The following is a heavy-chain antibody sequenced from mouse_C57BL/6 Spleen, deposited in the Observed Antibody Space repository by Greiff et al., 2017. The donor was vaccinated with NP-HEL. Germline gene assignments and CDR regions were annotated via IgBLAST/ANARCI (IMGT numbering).Heavy chain of an antibody. CDR1: GYTFTSYW. CDR3: ARGTVVATPFAY. V-gene: IGHV1-61*01. Sequence: QVQLQQPGAELVRPGSSVKLSCKASGYTFTSYWMDWVKQRPGQGLEWIGNIYPSDSETHYNQKFKDKATLTVDKSSSTAYMQLSSLTSEDSAVYYCARGTVVATPFAYWGQGTLVTVSA. CDR2: IYPSDSET. J-gene: IGHJ3*01. D-gene: IGHD1-1*01.